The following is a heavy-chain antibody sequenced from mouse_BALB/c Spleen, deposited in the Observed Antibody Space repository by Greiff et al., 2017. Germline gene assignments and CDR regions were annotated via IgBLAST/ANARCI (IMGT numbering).Heavy chain of an antibody. Sequence: QVQLKESGPQLVRPGASVKISCKASGYSFTSYWMHWVKQRPGQGLEWIGMIDPSDSETRLNQKFKDKATLTVDKSSSTAYMQLSSPTSEDSAVYYCARDGKALFAYWGQGTLVTVSA. CDR1: GYSFTSYW. J-gene: IGHJ3*01. V-gene: IGHV1S126*01. D-gene: IGHD2-1*01. CDR2: IDPSDSET. CDR3: ARDGKALFAY.